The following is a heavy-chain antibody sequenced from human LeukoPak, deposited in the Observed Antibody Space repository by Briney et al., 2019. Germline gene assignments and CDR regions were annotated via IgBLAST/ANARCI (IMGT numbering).Heavy chain of an antibody. Sequence: GGSLRLSCAASGFTFSSYAMSWVRQAPGKGLEWVSAISASGGPTYYADSVRGRFTISRDNSKNTLFLQMNSLRAEDTAVYYCAKLVVAAYSSVSHWGQGTLVTVSS. V-gene: IGHV3-23*01. CDR2: ISASGGPT. CDR1: GFTFSSYA. J-gene: IGHJ4*02. CDR3: AKLVVAAYSSVSH. D-gene: IGHD6-19*01.